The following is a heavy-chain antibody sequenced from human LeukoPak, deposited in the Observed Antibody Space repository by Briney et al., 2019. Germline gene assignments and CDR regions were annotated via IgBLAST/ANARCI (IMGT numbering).Heavy chain of an antibody. CDR1: GHTLTELS. V-gene: IGHV1-24*01. CDR3: ASTVGWLGGATSYFDY. Sequence: EASVKVSCKVSGHTLTELSMHWVRQAPGKGLEWMGGFDPEDGETIYAQKFQGRVTMTEDTSTDTAYMELSSLRSEDTAVYYCASTVGWLGGATSYFDYWGQGTLVTVSS. J-gene: IGHJ4*02. D-gene: IGHD1-26*01. CDR2: FDPEDGET.